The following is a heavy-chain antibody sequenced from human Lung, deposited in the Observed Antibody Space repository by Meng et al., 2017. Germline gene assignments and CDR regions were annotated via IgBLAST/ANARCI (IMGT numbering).Heavy chain of an antibody. CDR2: INHSGST. J-gene: IGHJ4*02. CDR1: GGSFSDYY. D-gene: IGHD4-11*01. V-gene: IGHV4-34*01. CDR3: ARGPTTMAHDFDY. Sequence: QVQFPQWGAGLLKPSETLSLTCVVSGGSFSDYYWSWIRQPPGKGLEWIGEINHSGSTNYNPSLESRATISVDTSQNNLSLKLSSVTAADSAVYYCARGPTTMAHDFDYWGQGTLVTVSS.